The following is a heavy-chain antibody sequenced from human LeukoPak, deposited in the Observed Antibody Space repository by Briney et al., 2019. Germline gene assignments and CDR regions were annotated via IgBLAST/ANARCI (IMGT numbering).Heavy chain of an antibody. CDR1: GYTFTGYY. J-gene: IGHJ3*02. CDR2: INPNSGGT. V-gene: IGHV1-2*02. D-gene: IGHD1-14*01. Sequence: ASVTVSCKASGYTFTGYYMHWVRQAPGQGLEWMGWINPNSGGTNYAQKFQGRVTMTRDTSISTAYMELSRLRSDDTAVYYCARTNQISETAFDIWGQGTMVIGSS. CDR3: ARTNQISETAFDI.